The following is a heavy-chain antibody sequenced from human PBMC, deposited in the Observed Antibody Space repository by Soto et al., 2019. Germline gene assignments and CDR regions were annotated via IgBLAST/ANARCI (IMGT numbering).Heavy chain of an antibody. Sequence: GSLRLSCAASGFTFSSYWMHWVRQAPGKGLVWVSRINSDGSSTSYADSVKGRFTISRDNAKNTLYLQMNSLRAEDTAVYYCASQVAGVYYYGMDVWGQGTTVTVSS. CDR1: GFTFSSYW. V-gene: IGHV3-74*01. D-gene: IGHD6-19*01. J-gene: IGHJ6*02. CDR2: INSDGSST. CDR3: ASQVAGVYYYGMDV.